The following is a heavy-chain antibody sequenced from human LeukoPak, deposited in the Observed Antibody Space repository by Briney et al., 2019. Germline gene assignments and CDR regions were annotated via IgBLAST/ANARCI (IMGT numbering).Heavy chain of an antibody. Sequence: ASVKVSCKASGYTFSSYGITWVRQAPGQGLEWMGWISGYNDNTNYAQKLQGRVTMTTDTSTSTAYMELRSLRSDDTAVYYCARDGHHFGDSSGYFDYWGQGTLVTVSS. V-gene: IGHV1-18*01. D-gene: IGHD3-22*01. CDR1: GYTFSSYG. CDR2: ISGYNDNT. CDR3: ARDGHHFGDSSGYFDY. J-gene: IGHJ4*02.